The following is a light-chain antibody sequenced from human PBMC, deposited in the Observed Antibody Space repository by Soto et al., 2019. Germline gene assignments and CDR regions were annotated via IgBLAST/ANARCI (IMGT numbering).Light chain of an antibody. CDR3: AAWDNSLSGLVV. Sequence: QAVLTQPPSASGTPGQRVTISCSGSSSNIGTNYVYWYQQLPGTAPKLLIYRNNQRPSGVPDRFSGSKSGMSASLAISGLRSEDEADYYCAAWDNSLSGLVVFGGGTKVTVL. V-gene: IGLV1-47*01. CDR2: RNN. CDR1: SSNIGTNY. J-gene: IGLJ2*01.